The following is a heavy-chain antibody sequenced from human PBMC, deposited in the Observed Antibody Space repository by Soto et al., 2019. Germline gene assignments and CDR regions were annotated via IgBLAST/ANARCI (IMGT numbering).Heavy chain of an antibody. Sequence: QVQLQQWGAGLLKPSETLSLTCAVYDGSFSGYYWSWIRQHPGKGLEWIGDINHSGSTNYNPSLKSRVTISVDTSNNQFSLRLSAVTAADTAVYYCARDPSIAAAGTRFYYYMDVWGKGTTVTVSS. J-gene: IGHJ6*03. CDR1: DGSFSGYY. D-gene: IGHD6-13*01. CDR2: INHSGST. V-gene: IGHV4-34*01. CDR3: ARDPSIAAAGTRFYYYMDV.